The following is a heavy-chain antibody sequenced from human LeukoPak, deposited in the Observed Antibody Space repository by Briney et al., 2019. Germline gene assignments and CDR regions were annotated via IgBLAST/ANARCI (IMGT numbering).Heavy chain of an antibody. J-gene: IGHJ6*02. CDR3: AATAGYCSGGSCYSPENYYYGMDV. V-gene: IGHV1-58*02. CDR1: GFTFTSSA. CDR2: IVVGSGNT. Sequence: SVKVSCKASGFTFTSSAMQWVRQARGQRLEWIGWIVVGSGNTNYAQKFQERVTITRDMSTSTAYMELSSLRSEDTAVYYCAATAGYCSGGSCYSPENYYYGMDVWGQGTTVTVSS. D-gene: IGHD2-15*01.